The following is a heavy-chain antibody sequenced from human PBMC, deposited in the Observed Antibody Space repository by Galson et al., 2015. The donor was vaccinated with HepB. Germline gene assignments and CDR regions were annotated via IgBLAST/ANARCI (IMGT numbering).Heavy chain of an antibody. CDR3: ARTSVYEHSLYADFEY. Sequence: SLRLSCAASGFTFSDHYIDWVRQAPGKGLEWVGRSRNKARSYSTEYAASVEGRFTISRDHSKNSVSLQMNSLKTEDTAVYYCARTSVYEHSLYADFEYWGQGTLVTVSS. J-gene: IGHJ4*02. CDR1: GFTFSDHY. V-gene: IGHV3-72*01. D-gene: IGHD2-8*01. CDR2: SRNKARSYST.